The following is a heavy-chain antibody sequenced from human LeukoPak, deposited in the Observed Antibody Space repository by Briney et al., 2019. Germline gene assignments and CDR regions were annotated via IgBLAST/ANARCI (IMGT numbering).Heavy chain of an antibody. Sequence: SVKVSCKASGGTFSSYAISWVRQAPGQGLEWTGGIIPIFGTANYAQKFQGRVTITTDESTSTAYMELSSLRSEDTAVYYCASAYYDFWSGLTRTRREGAFDIWGQGTMVTVSS. CDR2: IIPIFGTA. D-gene: IGHD3-3*01. CDR1: GGTFSSYA. V-gene: IGHV1-69*05. J-gene: IGHJ3*02. CDR3: ASAYYDFWSGLTRTRREGAFDI.